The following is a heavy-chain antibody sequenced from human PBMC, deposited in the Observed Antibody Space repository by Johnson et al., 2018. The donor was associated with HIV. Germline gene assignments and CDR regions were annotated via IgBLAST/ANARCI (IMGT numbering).Heavy chain of an antibody. D-gene: IGHD3-10*01. CDR3: ANNSAAFEI. Sequence: MQLVESGGGVAQPGGSLRLSCAASGFTVSSNEMSWVRQAPGKGLEGVSSISGGSTYYADSRKGRFTISRDNSKKTLHLQKNSLRAEDTAVYYCANNSAAFEIWGQGTMVTVSS. CDR2: ISGGST. CDR1: GFTVSSNE. J-gene: IGHJ3*02. V-gene: IGHV3-38-3*01.